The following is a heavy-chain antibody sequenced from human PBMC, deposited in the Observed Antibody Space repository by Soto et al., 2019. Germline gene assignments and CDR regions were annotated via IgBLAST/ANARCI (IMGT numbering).Heavy chain of an antibody. J-gene: IGHJ4*02. CDR3: ARGHDGYVDN. Sequence: PSQTLSLTCAISGDSVSSNSAAWNWIRQSPSRGLEWLGRTYYRSKWYKGYAVSVKSRITINPDTSKNQFPLQLNSVTPEDTAVYYCARGHDGYVDNWGREPWSPSPQ. CDR2: TYYRSKWYK. D-gene: IGHD3-3*01. V-gene: IGHV6-1*01. CDR1: GDSVSSNSAA.